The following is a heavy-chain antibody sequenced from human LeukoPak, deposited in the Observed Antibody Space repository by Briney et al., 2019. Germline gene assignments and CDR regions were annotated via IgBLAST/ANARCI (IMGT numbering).Heavy chain of an antibody. CDR3: AAEYRGYYDNSGSFDY. D-gene: IGHD3-22*01. J-gene: IGHJ4*02. V-gene: IGHV4-59*01. Sequence: PSETLSLTCTVSGGSISSYYWSWIRQPPGKGLEWIGYIYYSGSTNHNPSLKSRVTISVDTSKNQFSLKLSSVTAADTAVYYCAAEYRGYYDNSGSFDYWGQGTLVTVSS. CDR2: IYYSGST. CDR1: GGSISSYY.